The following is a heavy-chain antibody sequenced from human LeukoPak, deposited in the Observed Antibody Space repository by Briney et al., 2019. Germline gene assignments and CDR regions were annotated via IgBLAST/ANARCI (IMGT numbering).Heavy chain of an antibody. Sequence: GGSLRLSCAASGFTFSSYWMSWVRQAPGKGLEWVSSISSSSSYIYYADSVKGRFTISRDNAKNSLYLQMNSLRAEDTAVYYCARDDTMIVVVNGVDYWGQETLVTVSS. CDR2: ISSSSSYI. V-gene: IGHV3-21*01. D-gene: IGHD3-22*01. J-gene: IGHJ4*02. CDR3: ARDDTMIVVVNGVDY. CDR1: GFTFSSYW.